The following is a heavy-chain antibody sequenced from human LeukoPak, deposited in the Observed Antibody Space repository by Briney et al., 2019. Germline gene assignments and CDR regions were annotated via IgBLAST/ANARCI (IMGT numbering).Heavy chain of an antibody. J-gene: IGHJ2*01. D-gene: IGHD4-17*01. V-gene: IGHV3-9*01. CDR3: AKAPAHYGDLLQDFDL. CDR2: ISWNSGSI. Sequence: GRSLRLSCAASGFTFDDYAMNWVRQAPGKGLEWVSGISWNSGSIGYADSVKGRFTISRDNAKNSLYLQMNSLRAEDTALYYCAKAPAHYGDLLQDFDLWGRGTLVTVSS. CDR1: GFTFDDYA.